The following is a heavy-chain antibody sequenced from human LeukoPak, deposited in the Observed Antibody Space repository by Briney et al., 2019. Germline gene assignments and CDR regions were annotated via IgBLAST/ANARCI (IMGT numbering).Heavy chain of an antibody. V-gene: IGHV1-69*06. D-gene: IGHD3-9*01. J-gene: IGHJ6*03. CDR1: GGTFSSYA. CDR3: ARNRGYYDILAYYYYRDV. Sequence: SVKVSCKASGGTFSSYAISWVRQAPGQGLEWMGGIIPIFGTANYAQKFQGRVTITADKSTSTAYMELSSLRSEDTAVYYCARNRGYYDILAYYYYRDVGEKGTTVTVP. CDR2: IIPIFGTA.